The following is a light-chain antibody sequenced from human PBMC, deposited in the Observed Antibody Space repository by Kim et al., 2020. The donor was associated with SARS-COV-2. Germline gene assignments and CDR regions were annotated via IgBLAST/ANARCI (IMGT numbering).Light chain of an antibody. CDR2: QDS. CDR3: QAGDSSIV. V-gene: IGLV3-1*01. CDR1: KLGDKY. Sequence: VSLSPGPTASLTCVGDKLGDKYACWYQQKPGQSPVLVIYQDSKRPSGIPERFSGSNSGNTATLTISGTQAMDEADYYCQAGDSSIVFGGGTQLTVL. J-gene: IGLJ3*02.